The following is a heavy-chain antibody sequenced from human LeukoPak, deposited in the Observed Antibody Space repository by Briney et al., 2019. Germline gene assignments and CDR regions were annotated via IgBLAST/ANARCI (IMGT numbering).Heavy chain of an antibody. J-gene: IGHJ4*02. CDR3: ATGAGLL. CDR2: ISSDSTAT. CDR1: GFTFSNHN. Sequence: GGSLRLSCAASGFTFSNHNMNWVRQAPGKGLEWVSYISSDSTATYYADSVKGRFTISRDNAKNSLCLQMNSLRAEDTAVYYCATGAGLLWGQGTLVTVSS. D-gene: IGHD6-19*01. V-gene: IGHV3-48*01.